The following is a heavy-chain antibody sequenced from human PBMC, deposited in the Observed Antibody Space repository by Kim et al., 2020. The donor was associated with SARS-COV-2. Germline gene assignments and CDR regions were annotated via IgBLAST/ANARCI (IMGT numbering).Heavy chain of an antibody. J-gene: IGHJ4*01. Sequence: GGSLRLSCAASGFTVSSNYMSWVRQAPGKGLEWVPVIYSGGSTYYADSAKGRFTISRDNYTNTLYHQINSRRTADTAVDYYAGRGSNSSWYGEFDYWG. CDR3: AGRGSNSSWYGEFDY. CDR1: GFTVSSNY. V-gene: IGHV3-66*01. CDR2: IYSGGST. D-gene: IGHD6-13*01.